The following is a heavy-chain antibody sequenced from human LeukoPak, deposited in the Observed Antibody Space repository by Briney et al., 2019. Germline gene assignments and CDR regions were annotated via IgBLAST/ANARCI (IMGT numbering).Heavy chain of an antibody. D-gene: IGHD3-22*01. CDR3: ANQPGDYYDSSGYSYFDY. J-gene: IGHJ4*02. CDR1: GFTFSSYA. CDR2: ISGSGGST. V-gene: IGHV3-23*01. Sequence: GGSLRLSCAASGFTFSSYAMSWVRQAPGKGLEWVSAISGSGGSTYYADSVKGRFTISRDNSKNTPYLQMNSLRAEDTAVYYCANQPGDYYDSSGYSYFDYWGQGTLVTVSS.